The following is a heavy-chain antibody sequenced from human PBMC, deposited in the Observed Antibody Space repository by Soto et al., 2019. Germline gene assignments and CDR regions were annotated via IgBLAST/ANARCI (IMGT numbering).Heavy chain of an antibody. Sequence: QVQLVQSGAEVKKPGSSVTVSCKASGGTFGNSAISWVRQAPGQGLEWMVGIMPIFPTPDYAQKFQGRVTITADGFTSTAYMALTSMRSEDTAVYYCARDIDRQQIGGNDYYGMDVWGQGKTVTV. CDR1: GGTFGNSA. D-gene: IGHD1-1*01. V-gene: IGHV1-69*12. CDR2: IMPIFPTP. CDR3: ARDIDRQQIGGNDYYGMDV. J-gene: IGHJ6*02.